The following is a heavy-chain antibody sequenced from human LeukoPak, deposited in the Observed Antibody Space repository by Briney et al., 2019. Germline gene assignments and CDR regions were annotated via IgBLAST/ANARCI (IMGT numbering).Heavy chain of an antibody. J-gene: IGHJ4*02. CDR2: IRYDGSNK. Sequence: GGSLRLSCAASGFTFSSYGMHWVRQAPGKGLEWVAFIRYDGSNKYYADSVKGRFTISRDNSKNTLYLQMNSLRAEDTAVYYCAKDRTRNYFYYFDYWGQGTLVTVSS. CDR1: GFTFSSYG. CDR3: AKDRTRNYFYYFDY. D-gene: IGHD1-7*01. V-gene: IGHV3-30*02.